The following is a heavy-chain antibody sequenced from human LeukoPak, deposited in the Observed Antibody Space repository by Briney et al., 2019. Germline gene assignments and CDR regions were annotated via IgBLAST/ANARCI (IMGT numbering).Heavy chain of an antibody. CDR2: IRSKAYGGTA. CDR3: TREIRYFDWFQADY. CDR1: GFTFGDHS. D-gene: IGHD3-9*01. V-gene: IGHV3-49*03. J-gene: IGHJ4*02. Sequence: GGSLRLSCTASGFTFGDHSVSWFRQAPGKGLEWVGFIRSKAYGGTAEYAASVKGRFTISRDDSKSVAYLQMDSLKTEDTAVYYCTREIRYFDWFQADYWGQGSLVTVSS.